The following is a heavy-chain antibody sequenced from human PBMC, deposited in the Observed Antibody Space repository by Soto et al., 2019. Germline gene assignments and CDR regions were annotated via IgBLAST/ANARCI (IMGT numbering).Heavy chain of an antibody. CDR2: IIPIFGTA. J-gene: IGHJ6*02. V-gene: IGHV1-69*13. D-gene: IGHD2-2*01. CDR1: GGTFSSYA. CDR3: AGDQYGSHGMDV. Sequence: SVKVSCKASGGTFSSYAISWVRQAPGQGLEWMGGIIPIFGTANYAQKFQGRVTITADESTSTAYMELSSLRSEDTAAYYCAGDQYGSHGMDVWGQGTTVTVSS.